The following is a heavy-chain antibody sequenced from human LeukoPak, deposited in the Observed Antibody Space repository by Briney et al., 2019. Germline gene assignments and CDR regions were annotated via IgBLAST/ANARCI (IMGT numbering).Heavy chain of an antibody. CDR1: GGSISSGGYS. Sequence: SQTLSLTCAVSGGSISSGGYSWSWIRQPPGKGLEWIGYIYHSGSTYYNPSLKSRVTISVDRSKNQFSLKLSSVTAADTAVYYCARVVVITTDWYFDLWGRGILVTVSS. CDR3: ARVVVITTDWYFDL. D-gene: IGHD3-22*01. CDR2: IYHSGST. J-gene: IGHJ2*01. V-gene: IGHV4-30-2*01.